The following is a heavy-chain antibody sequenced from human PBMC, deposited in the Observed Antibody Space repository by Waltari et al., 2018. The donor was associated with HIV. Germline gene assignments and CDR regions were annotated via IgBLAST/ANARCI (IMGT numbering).Heavy chain of an antibody. CDR1: GGSISTYA. J-gene: IGHJ4*02. Sequence: QVQLVQSGAEVKKPGSSVKVSCKASGGSISTYAISWVRQAPGQGLEWMGGIIPIFGTANFAQKFQGMVTFTADVSTSTAYMELSSLTSKDTAVYYCARDLNAVELGTGTPGYWGQGTLVTVSS. V-gene: IGHV1-69*01. CDR3: ARDLNAVELGTGTPGY. CDR2: IIPIFGTA. D-gene: IGHD1-1*01.